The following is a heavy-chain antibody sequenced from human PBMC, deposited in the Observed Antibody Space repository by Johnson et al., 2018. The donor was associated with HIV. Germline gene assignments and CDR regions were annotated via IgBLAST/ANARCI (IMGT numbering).Heavy chain of an antibody. V-gene: IGHV3-7*01. Sequence: VQLVESGGGLVQPGGSLRLSCAASGFTFSSYWISWVRQAPGKGLEWVANIKQDGSTYYADSVKGRFTISRDNSKNTLYLQMNSLRVEDTAVYYCASEVRGVLDIWGQGTMVTVSS. CDR1: GFTFSSYW. CDR3: ASEVRGVLDI. CDR2: IKQDGST. J-gene: IGHJ3*02. D-gene: IGHD3-10*01.